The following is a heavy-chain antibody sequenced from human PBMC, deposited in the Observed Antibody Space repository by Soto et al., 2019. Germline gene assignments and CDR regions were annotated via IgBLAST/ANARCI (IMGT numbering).Heavy chain of an antibody. V-gene: IGHV1-69*06. CDR1: GGTFSSYA. CDR2: IIPIFGTA. J-gene: IGHJ5*02. Sequence: SVKVSCKASGGTFSSYAISWVRQAPGQGLEWMGGIIPIFGTANYAQKFQGRVTITADKSTSTAYMELSSLRSEDTAVYYCARSPDYGEIWFDPWGQGTLVTVSS. D-gene: IGHD4-17*01. CDR3: ARSPDYGEIWFDP.